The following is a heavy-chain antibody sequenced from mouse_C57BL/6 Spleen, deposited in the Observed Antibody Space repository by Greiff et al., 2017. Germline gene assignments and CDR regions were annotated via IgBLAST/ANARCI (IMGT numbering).Heavy chain of an antibody. D-gene: IGHD1-1*01. V-gene: IGHV1-82*01. CDR1: GYAFSSSW. Sequence: VQRVESGPELVKPGASVKISCKASGYAFSSSWMNWVKQRPGKGLEWIGRIYPGDGDTNYNGKFKGKATLTADKSSSTAYMQLSSLTSEDSAVYFCARDYYGSSYGYYAMDYWGQGTSVTVSS. J-gene: IGHJ4*01. CDR2: IYPGDGDT. CDR3: ARDYYGSSYGYYAMDY.